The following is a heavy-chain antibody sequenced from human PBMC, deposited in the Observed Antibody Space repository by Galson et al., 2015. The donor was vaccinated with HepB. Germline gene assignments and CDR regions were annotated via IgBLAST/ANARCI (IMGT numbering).Heavy chain of an antibody. CDR1: GGILTTHA. V-gene: IGHV1-69*13. CDR3: ATLGSCNNTDCREGWSYYYYQDV. J-gene: IGHJ6*03. CDR2: IIPIFGAA. D-gene: IGHD2-2*01. Sequence: SVKVSCKASGGILTTHAISWVRQAPGQGLEWMGGIIPIFGAARYAKKFQGRVTITADESTSTAYMDLASLRSEDTAMYYCATLGSCNNTDCREGWSYYYYQDVWGKRATVTGSS.